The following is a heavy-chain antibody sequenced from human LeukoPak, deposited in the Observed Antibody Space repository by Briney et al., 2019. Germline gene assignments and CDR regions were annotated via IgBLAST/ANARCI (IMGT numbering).Heavy chain of an antibody. CDR2: INHSGST. V-gene: IGHV4-34*01. Sequence: SETLSLTCAVYGGSFSGYYWSWIRQPPGKGLEWIGEINHSGSTNYNPSLKSRVTISVDTSKNQFSLKLSSVTAADTAVYYCAREARDRITIFGVVSPQGKAFDIWGQGTMVTVSS. D-gene: IGHD3-3*01. CDR1: GGSFSGYY. J-gene: IGHJ3*02. CDR3: AREARDRITIFGVVSPQGKAFDI.